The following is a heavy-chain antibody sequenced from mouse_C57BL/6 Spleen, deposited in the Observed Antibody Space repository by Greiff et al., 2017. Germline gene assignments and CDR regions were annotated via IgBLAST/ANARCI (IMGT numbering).Heavy chain of an antibody. J-gene: IGHJ3*01. V-gene: IGHV1-42*01. D-gene: IGHD2-1*01. CDR2: INPSTGGT. Sequence: EVQLQQSGPELVKPGASVKISCKASGYSFTGYYMNWVKQSPEKSLEWIGEINPSTGGTTYNQKFKAKATLTVDKSSSTAYMQLKSLTSEDSAVYYCASGNYVTGIAYWGQGTLVTVS. CDR1: GYSFTGYY. CDR3: ASGNYVTGIAY.